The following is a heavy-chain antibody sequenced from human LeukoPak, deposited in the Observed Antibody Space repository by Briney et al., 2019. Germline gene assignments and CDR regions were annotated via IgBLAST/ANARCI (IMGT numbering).Heavy chain of an antibody. CDR1: GGSVSSGSYC. CDR2: IYYSGST. D-gene: IGHD3-22*01. J-gene: IGHJ4*02. V-gene: IGHV4-61*01. CDR3: ARTYYYDSSGYSSDFDY. Sequence: SETLSLTCTVSGGSVSSGSYCWSWIRQPPGKGLEWIGYIYYSGSTNYNPSLKSRVTISVDTSKNQFSLKLSSVTAADTAVYYCARTYYYDSSGYSSDFDYWGQGTLVTVSS.